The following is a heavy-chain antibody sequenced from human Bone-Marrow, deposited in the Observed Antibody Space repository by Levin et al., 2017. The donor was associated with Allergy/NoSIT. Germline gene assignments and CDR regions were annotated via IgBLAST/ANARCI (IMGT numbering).Heavy chain of an antibody. D-gene: IGHD3-10*01. Sequence: SETLSLTCTVSGGSISSYYWSWIRQPPGKGLEWIGYIYYSGSTNYNPSLKSRVTISVDTSKNQFSLKLSSVTAADTAVYYCARRAPKPPYYYGSGSYYMNDAFDIWGQGTMVTVSS. CDR1: GGSISSYY. CDR3: ARRAPKPPYYYGSGSYYMNDAFDI. V-gene: IGHV4-59*08. J-gene: IGHJ3*02. CDR2: IYYSGST.